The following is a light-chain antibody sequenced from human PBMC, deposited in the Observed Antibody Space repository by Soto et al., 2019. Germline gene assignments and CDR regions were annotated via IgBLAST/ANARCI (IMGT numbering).Light chain of an antibody. V-gene: IGKV1-5*01. J-gene: IGKJ2*01. CDR3: QQYNRYPYT. Sequence: DIQMTQSPSTLSASVGDRVTITCRASQSIRSWLAWYQQRPGKAPKLLIYDASNLQSGVPSRLSGSGSGTECTLTISSLQPDDFATYYCQQYNRYPYTFGQGTKLEIK. CDR1: QSIRSW. CDR2: DAS.